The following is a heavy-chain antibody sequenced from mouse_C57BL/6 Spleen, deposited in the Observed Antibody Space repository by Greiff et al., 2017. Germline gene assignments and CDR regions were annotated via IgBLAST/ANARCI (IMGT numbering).Heavy chain of an antibody. D-gene: IGHD1-1*01. V-gene: IGHV5-17*01. CDR1: GFTFSDYG. Sequence: DVLLVESGGGLVKPGASLKLSCAASGFTFSDYGMHWVRQAPVKGLEWVAYISHGSSTIYYADTVKGRFTISRDNAKNTLFLQMTSLRSEDTALYYCARDYCSSSPPFAYWGQGTLVTVSA. J-gene: IGHJ3*01. CDR2: ISHGSSTI. CDR3: ARDYCSSSPPFAY.